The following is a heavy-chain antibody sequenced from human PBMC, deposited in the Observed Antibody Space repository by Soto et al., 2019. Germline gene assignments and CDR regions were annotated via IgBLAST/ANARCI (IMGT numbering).Heavy chain of an antibody. V-gene: IGHV1-69*13. D-gene: IGHD6-13*01. CDR3: ARAQTGYSSSWYDLESYYYYYGMDV. CDR2: IIPIFGTA. CDR1: GGTFSSYA. Sequence: GASVKVSCKASGGTFSSYAISWVRQAPGQGLEWMGGIIPIFGTANYAQKFQGRVTITADESTSTAYMELSSLRSEDTAVYYCARAQTGYSSSWYDLESYYYYYGMDVWGQGTTVTVS. J-gene: IGHJ6*02.